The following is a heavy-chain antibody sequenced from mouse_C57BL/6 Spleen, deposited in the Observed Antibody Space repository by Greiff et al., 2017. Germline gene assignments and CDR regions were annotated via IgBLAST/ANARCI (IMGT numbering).Heavy chain of an antibody. V-gene: IGHV1-69*01. Sequence: QVQLQQPGAELVMPGASVKLSCKASGYTFTSYWMHWVKQRPGQGLEWIGEIDPSDSYTNYNQKFKGKSTLTVDKSSSTAYMQLSSLTSEDSAVYYCAIKKARYYSNFFDYWGQGTTLTVSS. D-gene: IGHD2-5*01. CDR3: AIKKARYYSNFFDY. CDR1: GYTFTSYW. CDR2: IDPSDSYT. J-gene: IGHJ2*01.